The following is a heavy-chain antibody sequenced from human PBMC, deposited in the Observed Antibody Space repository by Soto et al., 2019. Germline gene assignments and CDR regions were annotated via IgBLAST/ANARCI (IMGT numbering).Heavy chain of an antibody. J-gene: IGHJ3*02. CDR2: ISGSGGST. CDR1: GFTFSSYA. Sequence: PGGSLRLSCAASGFTFSSYAMSWVRQAPGKGLEWVSTISGSGGSTYYADSVKGRFTISRGNSKNTLYLQMNSLRAEDTAVYYCAKDYYYDSSGYDAFDIWGQGTMVTVSS. V-gene: IGHV3-23*01. D-gene: IGHD3-22*01. CDR3: AKDYYYDSSGYDAFDI.